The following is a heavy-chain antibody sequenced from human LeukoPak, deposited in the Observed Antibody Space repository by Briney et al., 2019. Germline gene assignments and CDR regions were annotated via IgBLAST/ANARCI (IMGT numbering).Heavy chain of an antibody. Sequence: SETLSLTCTVSGGSITSGDYYWSWIRQPPGKGLEWIGYISDSGSTYFNPSLRSRLTMSVDTSKNQFSLNLNSVTAADTAVYYCASLTRSSGYSDNFDSWGRGTLVTVSS. CDR3: ASLTRSSGYSDNFDS. V-gene: IGHV4-30-4*08. J-gene: IGHJ4*02. D-gene: IGHD3-22*01. CDR2: ISDSGST. CDR1: GGSITSGDYY.